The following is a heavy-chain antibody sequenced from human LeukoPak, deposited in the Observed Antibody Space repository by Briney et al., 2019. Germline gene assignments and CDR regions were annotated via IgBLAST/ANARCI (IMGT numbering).Heavy chain of an antibody. CDR1: GGSISSYY. Sequence: PSETLSLTCTVSGGSISSYYWSWIRQPPGKGVEWIGYIYYSGSTNYNPSLKSRVTISVDTSKNHFSLKLTPVTAADTAVYYCARHSYGDYWTGPDAFDIWGQGTMVTVSS. J-gene: IGHJ3*02. CDR2: IYYSGST. V-gene: IGHV4-59*08. D-gene: IGHD4-17*01. CDR3: ARHSYGDYWTGPDAFDI.